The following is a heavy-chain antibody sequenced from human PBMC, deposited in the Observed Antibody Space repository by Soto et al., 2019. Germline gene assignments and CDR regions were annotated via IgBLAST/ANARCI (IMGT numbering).Heavy chain of an antibody. V-gene: IGHV2-5*02. D-gene: IGHD3-9*01. J-gene: IGHJ1*01. CDR1: GFSLSTSGVG. CDR3: TRHAGTGYFGVSH. Sequence: QITLKESCPTLVKPTQTLTLTCTFSGFSLSTSGVGVGWIRQPPGKALEWLALIYWDDDKRYSPAVKSSLTITKDTSKNQLVLTMTNMDPVETATYYCTRHAGTGYFGVSHWCQGTLVTVSS. CDR2: IYWDDDK.